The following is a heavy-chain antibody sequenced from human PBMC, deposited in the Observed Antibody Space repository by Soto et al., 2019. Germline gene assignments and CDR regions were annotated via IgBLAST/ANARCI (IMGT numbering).Heavy chain of an antibody. J-gene: IGHJ4*02. CDR1: GFTVSSNY. CDR2: IYSGGST. CDR3: ARVPISGSYADY. D-gene: IGHD1-26*01. V-gene: IGHV3-53*02. Sequence: EVQLVETGGGLIQPGGSLRLSCAASGFTVSSNYMSWVRQAPGKGLEWVSVIYSGGSTYYADSVKGRFTISRDNSKNTLYLQKNSLRAEDTAVYYCARVPISGSYADYWGQGTLVTVSS.